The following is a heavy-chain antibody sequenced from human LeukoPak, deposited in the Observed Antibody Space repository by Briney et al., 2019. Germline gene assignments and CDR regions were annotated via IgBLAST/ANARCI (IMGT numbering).Heavy chain of an antibody. CDR3: AAVIDY. CDR1: GFTFTNYA. J-gene: IGHJ4*02. CDR2: ISGSASST. Sequence: GGSLKLSCATSGFTFTNYAMSWVRQAPGKGLEWVSAISGSASSTYYADSVKGRFTISRDNAKNSVFLQMNSLRAEDTAVYYCAAVIDYWGQGTLVTVSS. V-gene: IGHV3-23*01.